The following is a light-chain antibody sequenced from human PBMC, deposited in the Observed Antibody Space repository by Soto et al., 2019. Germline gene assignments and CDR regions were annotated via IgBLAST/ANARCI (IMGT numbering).Light chain of an antibody. Sequence: EIVLTQSPGTLSLSPGERATLSCRSSQTFSSSFLAWYQQKPGQAPSLVMYGASSRPADIPDRFSGRGTGTEFHLTISRLEPEGFSEYYCQQDGGSPTFGGGPRVKLK. CDR3: QQDGGSPT. CDR2: GAS. CDR1: QTFSSSF. V-gene: IGKV3-20*01. J-gene: IGKJ4*01.